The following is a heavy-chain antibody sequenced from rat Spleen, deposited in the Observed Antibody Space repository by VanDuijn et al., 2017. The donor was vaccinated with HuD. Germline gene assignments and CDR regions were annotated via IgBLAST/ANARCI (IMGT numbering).Heavy chain of an antibody. V-gene: IGHV5-20*01. CDR1: GFTFSDYY. CDR2: ITNTGGST. CDR3: TTDRY. Sequence: EVQLVESDGGLVQPGRSLKLSCAASGFTFSDYYMAWVRQAPTKGLEWVASITNTGGSTYYPDSVKGRFTISRDNAKSTLYLQMNSLRSEDTATYYCTTDRYWGQGVMVTVSS. J-gene: IGHJ2*01.